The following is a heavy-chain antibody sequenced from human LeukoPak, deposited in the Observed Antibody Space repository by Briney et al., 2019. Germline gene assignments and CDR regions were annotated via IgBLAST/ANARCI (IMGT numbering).Heavy chain of an antibody. D-gene: IGHD2-2*01. Sequence: SETLSLTCTVSGGSISSGGYYWSRIRQHPGKGLEWIGYIYYSGSTYYNPSLKSRVTISVDTSKNQFSLKLSSVTAADTAVYYCAREDIVVVRGFDPWGQGTLVTVSS. CDR1: GGSISSGGYY. CDR3: AREDIVVVRGFDP. J-gene: IGHJ5*02. CDR2: IYYSGST. V-gene: IGHV4-31*03.